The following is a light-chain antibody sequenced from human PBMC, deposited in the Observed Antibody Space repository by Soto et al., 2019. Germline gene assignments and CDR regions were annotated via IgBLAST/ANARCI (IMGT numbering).Light chain of an antibody. J-gene: IGLJ3*02. Sequence: QSVLTQPLSVSATPGQGVILSCSGGDSNIGSTAVNWYQQLPGTAPRLLIYSSNQRPSGVPDRISGSKSGTSASLAISGLQSEDEADYYCAAWDDDLHVWLFGGGTQLTVL. CDR2: SSN. V-gene: IGLV1-44*01. CDR3: AAWDDDLHVWL. CDR1: DSNIGSTA.